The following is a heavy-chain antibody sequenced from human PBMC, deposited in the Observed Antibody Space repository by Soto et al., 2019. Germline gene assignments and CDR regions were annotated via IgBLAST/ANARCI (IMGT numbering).Heavy chain of an antibody. CDR1: GGTFSSYA. CDR3: ARNSEREGEYNWNLRYYYGMDV. V-gene: IGHV1-69*13. CDR2: IIPIFGTA. Sequence: GASVKVSCKASGGTFSSYAISWVRQAPGQGLEWMGGIIPIFGTANYAQKFQGRVTITADESTSTAYMELSSLRSEDTAVYYCARNSEREGEYNWNLRYYYGMDVWGQGTTVTAP. D-gene: IGHD1-7*01. J-gene: IGHJ6*02.